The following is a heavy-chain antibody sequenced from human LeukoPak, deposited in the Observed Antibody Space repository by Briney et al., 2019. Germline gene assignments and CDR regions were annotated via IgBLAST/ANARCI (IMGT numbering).Heavy chain of an antibody. D-gene: IGHD3-3*01. CDR2: ISYDGSNK. V-gene: IGHV3-30-3*02. CDR3: AKSVGRDYDFWSGYYNYYYYGMDV. Sequence: GGSLRLSCAASGFTFSSYAMHWVRQAPGKGLEWVAIISYDGSNKYYADSVKGRFTISRDNSKNTLYLQMNSLRAEDTAVYYCAKSVGRDYDFWSGYYNYYYYGMDVWGQGTTVTVSS. CDR1: GFTFSSYA. J-gene: IGHJ6*02.